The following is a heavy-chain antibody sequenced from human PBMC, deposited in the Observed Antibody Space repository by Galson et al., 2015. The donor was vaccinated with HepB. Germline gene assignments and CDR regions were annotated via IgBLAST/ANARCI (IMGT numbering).Heavy chain of an antibody. CDR3: ARRSTPDSYYDFWSGYRDCAMDV. CDR2: MSYDGSNQ. V-gene: IGHV3-30-3*01. CDR1: GFPFRSYA. J-gene: IGHJ6*02. D-gene: IGHD3-3*01. Sequence: SLRLSCAASGFPFRSYAMHWVRQAPGKGLEWVAVMSYDGSNQYYADSVKGRFTISRDNSRNTLYLQMNILGPEDTALYYCARRSTPDSYYDFWSGYRDCAMDVWGQGTTVTVSS.